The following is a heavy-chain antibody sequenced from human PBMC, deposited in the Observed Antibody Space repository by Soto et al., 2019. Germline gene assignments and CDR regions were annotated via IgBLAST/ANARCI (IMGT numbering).Heavy chain of an antibody. J-gene: IGHJ6*02. D-gene: IGHD3-10*01. V-gene: IGHV1-69*02. Sequence: ASVKVSCKASGGTFSSYTISWVRQAPGQGLEWMGRIIPILGIANYAQKFQGRVTITADKSTSTAYMELSSLRSEDTAVYYCASSYYYGSGSYPNGMDVWGQGTTVTVSS. CDR3: ASSYYYGSGSYPNGMDV. CDR2: IIPILGIA. CDR1: GGTFSSYT.